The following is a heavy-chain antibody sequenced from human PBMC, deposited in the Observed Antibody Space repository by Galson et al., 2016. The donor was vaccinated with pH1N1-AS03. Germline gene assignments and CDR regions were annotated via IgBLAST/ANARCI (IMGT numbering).Heavy chain of an antibody. D-gene: IGHD3-10*01. J-gene: IGHJ4*02. V-gene: IGHV4-59*02. CDR1: DGSVWSYY. CDR2: IYYTGDT. CDR3: ARRPTGIDY. Sequence: SETLSLTCTVSDGSVWSYYWTWIRQPPGKGLEWIGTIYYTGDTNYNPSLKSRLTMSVDRAKNQLSLKLRSVTAADTGVYYCARRPTGIDYWGQGTQVTVSS.